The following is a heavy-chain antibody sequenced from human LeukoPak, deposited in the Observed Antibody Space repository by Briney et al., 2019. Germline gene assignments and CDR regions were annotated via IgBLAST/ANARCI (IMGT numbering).Heavy chain of an antibody. Sequence: GGSLRLSCAASGFTFSNYWMSLVRQAPGKGLEWVANIKDDGSEKYYVDSVKGRFTISRDNAKNSLYLQMNSLRAEDTAMYYCARTIRGYWGQGTLVTVSS. V-gene: IGHV3-7*01. CDR3: ARTIRGY. D-gene: IGHD6-13*01. J-gene: IGHJ4*02. CDR2: IKDDGSEK. CDR1: GFTFSNYW.